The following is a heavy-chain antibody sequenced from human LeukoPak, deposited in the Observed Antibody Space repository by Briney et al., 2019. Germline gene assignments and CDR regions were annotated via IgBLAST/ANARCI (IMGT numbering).Heavy chain of an antibody. V-gene: IGHV3-66*02. D-gene: IGHD3-22*01. CDR3: AMYTYYYDSSGYY. CDR1: GFTVSSNY. CDR2: IYSGGST. J-gene: IGHJ4*02. Sequence: GGSLRLSCAASGFTVSSNYMSWVRQAPGKGLEWVSVIYSGGSTYYADSVKGRFTISRDNSKNTVYLQMNSLRAEDTAVYYCAMYTYYYDSSGYYWGQGTLVTVSS.